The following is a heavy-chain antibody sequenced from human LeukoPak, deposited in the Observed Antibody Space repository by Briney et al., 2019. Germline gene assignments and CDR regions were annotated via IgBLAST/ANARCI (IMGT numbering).Heavy chain of an antibody. CDR3: AREGSTSCYDY. D-gene: IGHD2-2*01. J-gene: IGHJ4*02. Sequence: SETLSLTCTVSGGSISSGGYCWSWIRQHPGKGLEWIGYIYYSGSTYYNPSLKSRVTISVDTSKNQFSLKPSSVTAADTAVYYCAREGSTSCYDYWGQGTLVTVSS. CDR1: GGSISSGGYC. V-gene: IGHV4-31*03. CDR2: IYYSGST.